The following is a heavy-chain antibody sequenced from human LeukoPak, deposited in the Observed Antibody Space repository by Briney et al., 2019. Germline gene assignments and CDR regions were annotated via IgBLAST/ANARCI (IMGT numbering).Heavy chain of an antibody. CDR3: ARQYRSSTSCSFDY. V-gene: IGHV4-59*01. D-gene: IGHD2-2*01. J-gene: IGHJ4*02. CDR1: GGSINSYY. CDR2: IYYSGST. Sequence: PSETLSLTCTVSGGSINSYYWSWIRQPPGKGLEWIGYIYYSGSTNYNPSLKSRVTISVDTSKNQFSLKLSSVTAADTAVYYCARQYRSSTSCSFDYWGQGTRVTVSS.